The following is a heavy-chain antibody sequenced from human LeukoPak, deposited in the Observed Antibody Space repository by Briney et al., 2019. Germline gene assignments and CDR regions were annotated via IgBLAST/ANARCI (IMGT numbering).Heavy chain of an antibody. CDR2: ISGSGGST. CDR1: GFTFSSYA. V-gene: IGHV3-23*01. D-gene: IGHD3-16*02. J-gene: IGHJ4*02. CDR3: ARDGGRYRFDY. Sequence: GSLRLSCAASGFTFSSYAMSWVRQAPGEGLGWVSAISGSGGSTYYADSVKGRFTISRDKSKNSLYLHMNSLRPDDTALYYCARDGGRYRFDYWGQGTMVTVSS.